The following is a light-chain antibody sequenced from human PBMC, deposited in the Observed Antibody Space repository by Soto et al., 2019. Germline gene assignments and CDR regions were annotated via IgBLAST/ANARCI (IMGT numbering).Light chain of an antibody. CDR3: QSYDTGLSGANWV. CDR1: SSNIGAGYD. J-gene: IGLJ3*02. V-gene: IGLV1-40*01. CDR2: GDS. Sequence: QAVVTQPPSVSGAPGQRVTISCTGSSSNIGAGYDVNWYQQLPGTAPKILIYGDSNRPSGVPDRFSGSKSGTSASLAITGLQAEDEADYYCQSYDTGLSGANWVFGGGTKVTVL.